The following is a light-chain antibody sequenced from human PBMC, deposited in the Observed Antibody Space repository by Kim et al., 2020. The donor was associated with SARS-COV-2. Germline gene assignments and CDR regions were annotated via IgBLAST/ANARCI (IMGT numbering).Light chain of an antibody. CDR1: QSINNN. CDR3: QQYATSGRT. CDR2: GAS. J-gene: IGKJ1*01. V-gene: IGKV3-20*01. Sequence: ETVLTQSPGTLSLSLGERATLSCRASQSINNNLAWYQQIPGQAPRLLLYGASYRATGIADRFSGSGSGTDFTLTISRLEPEDFAVYYCQQYATSGRTFGQGTKVDIK.